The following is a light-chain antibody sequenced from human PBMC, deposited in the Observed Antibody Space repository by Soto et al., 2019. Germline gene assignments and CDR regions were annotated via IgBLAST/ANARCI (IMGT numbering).Light chain of an antibody. CDR2: AAS. V-gene: IGKV1-17*01. Sequence: DIQMTQSPSSLSASVGDRVTITCRASQGIRNDLAWFQQKPGKAPKRLIYAASNLQSGVPSRFSGSGSGTDFTLTISRLEPEDFAVYYCRQYGRSLGFAFGGGTKVDIK. CDR3: RQYGRSLGFA. J-gene: IGKJ4*01. CDR1: QGIRND.